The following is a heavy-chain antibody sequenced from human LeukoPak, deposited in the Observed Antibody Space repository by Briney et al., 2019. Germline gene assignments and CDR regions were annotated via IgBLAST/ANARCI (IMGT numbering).Heavy chain of an antibody. Sequence: SETLSLTCTVSGGSISGYYWSWIRQPPGKGLEWIGSINNGGNTYYNPSLKSRVTLSADTSKNQFSLKLSSVTAADTAVYYCAGRRTGSYSDYWGQGTLVTVSS. D-gene: IGHD3/OR15-3a*01. V-gene: IGHV4-59*05. CDR1: GGSISGYY. CDR3: AGRRTGSYSDY. J-gene: IGHJ4*02. CDR2: INNGGNT.